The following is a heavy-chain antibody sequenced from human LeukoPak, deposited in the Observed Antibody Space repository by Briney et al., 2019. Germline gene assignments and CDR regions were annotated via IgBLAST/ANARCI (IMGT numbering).Heavy chain of an antibody. V-gene: IGHV3-23*01. D-gene: IGHD3-10*01. CDR2: PSDNGANT. Sequence: GGSLRLSCAASGFTFSTYAMTWVRQGPGKGLEWVSTPSDNGANTYYTDSVRGRFTISRDNSKNTLYLQLNSLRAEDTAVYYCAKDRGYGSGREFDYWGQGTLVTVSS. CDR1: GFTFSTYA. J-gene: IGHJ4*02. CDR3: AKDRGYGSGREFDY.